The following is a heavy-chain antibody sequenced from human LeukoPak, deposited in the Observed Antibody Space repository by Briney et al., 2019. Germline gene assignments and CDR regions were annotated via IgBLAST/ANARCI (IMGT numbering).Heavy chain of an antibody. J-gene: IGHJ1*01. Sequence: GGSLRLSCEASGFTLSNHWMTWVRQAPGKGLEWVATITQGGSDKFYVDSVKGRFTISGDNAKNSLYLQMNSLRVEDTAVYYCARDPFELWGQGTLVTVSS. CDR3: ARDPFEL. D-gene: IGHD1-26*01. CDR2: ITQGGSDK. V-gene: IGHV3-7*01. CDR1: GFTLSNHW.